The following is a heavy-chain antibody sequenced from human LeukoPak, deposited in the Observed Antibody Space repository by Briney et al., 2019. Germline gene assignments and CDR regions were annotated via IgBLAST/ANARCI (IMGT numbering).Heavy chain of an antibody. J-gene: IGHJ4*02. V-gene: IGHV1-8*01. CDR2: MNPNSGNT. CDR3: ARSPSKERKWIQLWSPNFDY. CDR1: GYTFTSYD. D-gene: IGHD5-18*01. Sequence: ASVKVSCKASGYTFTSYDINWVRQATGQGLEWMGWMNPNSGNTGYAQKFQGRVTMTMNTSISTAYMELSSLRSEDTAVYYCARSPSKERKWIQLWSPNFDYWGQGTLVTVSS.